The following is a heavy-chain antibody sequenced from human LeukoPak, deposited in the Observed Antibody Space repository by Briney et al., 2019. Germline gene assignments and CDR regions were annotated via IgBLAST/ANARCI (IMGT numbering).Heavy chain of an antibody. V-gene: IGHV4-39*07. CDR1: GGSISSSSYY. Sequence: SETLSLTCTVSGGSISSSSYYWGWIRQPPGKGLEWIGSIYYSGSTYYNPSLKSRVTISVDTSKNQFSLKLSSVTAADTAVYFCARRYFSETDLDYWGQGTLVTVSS. CDR3: ARRYFSETDLDY. J-gene: IGHJ4*02. D-gene: IGHD2-15*01. CDR2: IYYSGST.